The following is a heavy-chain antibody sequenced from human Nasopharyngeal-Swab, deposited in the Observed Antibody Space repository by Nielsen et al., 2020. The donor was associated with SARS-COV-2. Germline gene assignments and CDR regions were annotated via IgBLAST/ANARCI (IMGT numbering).Heavy chain of an antibody. Sequence: GESLKISCAASGFTFSSYAMTWVRQAPGKGLEWVSSISVNGASTYYADSVKGRFTISRDNSKNTLYLQMNSLRAEDTAVYYCARAKSYCSGGSCWGEGSGYYFDYWGQGTLVTVSS. J-gene: IGHJ4*02. CDR2: ISVNGAST. D-gene: IGHD2-15*01. CDR3: ARAKSYCSGGSCWGEGSGYYFDY. CDR1: GFTFSSYA. V-gene: IGHV3-23*01.